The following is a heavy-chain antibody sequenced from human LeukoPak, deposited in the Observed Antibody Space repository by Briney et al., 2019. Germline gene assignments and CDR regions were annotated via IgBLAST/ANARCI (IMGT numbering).Heavy chain of an antibody. V-gene: IGHV3-7*01. Sequence: GGSLRLSCAASGFTFSSYWMSWVRQAPGKGLEWVANIKQDGSEKYYVDSVKGRFTISRDNAKNSLYLQMNSLRAEDTAVYYCASGADTAMVTTDAFDIWGQGTMVTVSS. CDR2: IKQDGSEK. CDR3: ASGADTAMVTTDAFDI. CDR1: GFTFSSYW. J-gene: IGHJ3*02. D-gene: IGHD5-18*01.